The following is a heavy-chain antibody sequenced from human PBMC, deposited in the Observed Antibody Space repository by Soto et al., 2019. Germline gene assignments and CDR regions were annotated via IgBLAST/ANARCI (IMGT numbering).Heavy chain of an antibody. CDR1: GYTFTSYY. D-gene: IGHD6-19*01. Sequence: ASVKVSCKASGYTFTSYYMHWVRQAPGQGLEWMGIINPSGGSTSYAQKFQGRVTITRDTSASTAYMELRSLKSDDTAVYYCARAVAGPDYWGQGTLVTVSS. J-gene: IGHJ4*02. CDR2: INPSGGST. CDR3: ARAVAGPDY. V-gene: IGHV1-46*01.